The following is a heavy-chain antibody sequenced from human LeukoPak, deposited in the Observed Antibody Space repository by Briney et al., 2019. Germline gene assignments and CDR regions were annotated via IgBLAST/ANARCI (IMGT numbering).Heavy chain of an antibody. CDR2: ITGTDDTT. D-gene: IGHD3-22*01. CDR3: AKGPQLNSGYHPXY. J-gene: IGHJ4*02. CDR1: GFTFTNNA. Sequence: GGSLRLSCAASGFTFTNNAMTWVRQAPGKGLEWVSTITGTDDTTYYADSVKGRFTISRDYSKSMVHLQMNSLRAEDSAIYYCAKGPQLNSGYHPXYXXQGTXVTVS. V-gene: IGHV3-23*01.